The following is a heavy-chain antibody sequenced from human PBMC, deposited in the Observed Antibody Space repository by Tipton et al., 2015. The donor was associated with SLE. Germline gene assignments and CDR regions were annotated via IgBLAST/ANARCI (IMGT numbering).Heavy chain of an antibody. V-gene: IGHV3-23*01. J-gene: IGHJ4*02. CDR2: ISGSGGST. CDR1: GFTFSSYA. D-gene: IGHD3-16*01. Sequence: SLRLSCAASGFTFSSYAMSWVRQAPGKGLEWVSAISGSGGSTYYADSVKGRFTISRDNSKNTLYLQMNSLRAEDTAVYYCAKHLGEFPYMWNFDYWGQGTLVTVSS. CDR3: AKHLGEFPYMWNFDY.